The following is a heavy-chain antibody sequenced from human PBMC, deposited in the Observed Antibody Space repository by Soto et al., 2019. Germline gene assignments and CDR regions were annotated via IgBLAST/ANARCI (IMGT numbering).Heavy chain of an antibody. CDR2: ISSTTNYI. CDR1: GFTFTRYS. Sequence: PGGSLRLSCAASGFTFTRYSMNWVRQAPGKGLEWVSSISSTTNYIYYGDSMKGRFTISRDNAMNSLYLEMNSLRAEDTAVYYCARESEDLTSNFDYWGQGTLVTVSS. J-gene: IGHJ4*02. V-gene: IGHV3-21*06. CDR3: ARESEDLTSNFDY.